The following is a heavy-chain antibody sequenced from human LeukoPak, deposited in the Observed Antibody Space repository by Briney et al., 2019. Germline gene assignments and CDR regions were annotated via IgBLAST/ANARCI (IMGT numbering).Heavy chain of an antibody. D-gene: IGHD3-22*01. CDR1: GFTFSSYG. J-gene: IGHJ4*02. CDR3: ARDRTYDSSGLFDY. CDR2: IRYDGSNK. Sequence: VGSLRLSCAASGFTFSSYGMHWVRQAPGKGLEWVAFIRYDGSNKYYADSVKGRFTNSRDNSKNTLYLQMNSLRAEDTAVYYCARDRTYDSSGLFDYWGQGTLVTVSS. V-gene: IGHV3-30*02.